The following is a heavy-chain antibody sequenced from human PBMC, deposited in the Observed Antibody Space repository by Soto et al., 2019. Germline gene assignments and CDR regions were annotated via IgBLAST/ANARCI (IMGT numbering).Heavy chain of an antibody. V-gene: IGHV3-33*01. CDR3: ARGPIQGSRWGRGYYLDF. CDR2: IWYDGSNK. J-gene: IGHJ4*02. CDR1: GFTFSSYG. Sequence: GGSLRLSCAASGFTFSSYGMHWVRQAPGKGLEWVAVIWYDGSNKYYADSVKGRFTISRDNSKNTLYLQMNSLRAEDTAVYYCARGPIQGSRWGRGYYLDFWGQGTLVTVAS. D-gene: IGHD6-13*01.